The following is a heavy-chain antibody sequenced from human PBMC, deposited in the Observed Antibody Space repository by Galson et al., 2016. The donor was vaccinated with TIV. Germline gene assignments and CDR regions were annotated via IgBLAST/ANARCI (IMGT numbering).Heavy chain of an antibody. CDR1: GYTFTSFG. CDR3: TRDRSIAAPRDMDV. J-gene: IGHJ6*02. CDR2: ISGYNGKT. D-gene: IGHD6-13*01. V-gene: IGHV1-18*01. Sequence: SCKATGYTFTSFGIAWVRQAPGQGLEWMGWISGYNGKTYYAQKFQDRVTMTTDTSTNKAYMELRSLRSDDTAVYYCTRDRSIAAPRDMDVWGQGTAVTVSS.